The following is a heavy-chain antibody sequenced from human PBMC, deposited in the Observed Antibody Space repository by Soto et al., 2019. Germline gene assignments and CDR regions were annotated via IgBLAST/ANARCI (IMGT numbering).Heavy chain of an antibody. CDR2: ITTGGNA. CDR1: GFSFSNHD. Sequence: EVQLVESGGDLVQPGGSLRLSCAASGFSFSNHDRHWVRQPKGKGLEWVSGITTGGNAYFADSVKGRFSISRENAKNSFYLQTSSLRAEDTAMYYCVRVNADAYDVWGQGTMVTVSS. CDR3: VRVNADAYDV. V-gene: IGHV3-13*01. J-gene: IGHJ3*01.